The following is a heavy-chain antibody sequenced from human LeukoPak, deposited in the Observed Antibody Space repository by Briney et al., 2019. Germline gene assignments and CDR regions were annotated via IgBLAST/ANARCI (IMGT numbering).Heavy chain of an antibody. D-gene: IGHD3-16*02. V-gene: IGHV3-66*01. CDR2: IYSGGST. J-gene: IGHJ4*02. CDR1: GFTVSSNY. Sequence: GGSLRLSCAASGFTVSSNYMSWVRQAPGKGLEWVSVIYSGGSTYYADSVKGRFTISRDNSKNTLYLQMNSLRAEDTAVYYCAREDGYDYVWGSYRVFDYWGQGTLVTVSS. CDR3: AREDGYDYVWGSYRVFDY.